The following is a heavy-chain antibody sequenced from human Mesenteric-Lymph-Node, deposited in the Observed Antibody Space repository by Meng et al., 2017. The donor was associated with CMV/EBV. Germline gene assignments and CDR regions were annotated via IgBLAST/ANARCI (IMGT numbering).Heavy chain of an antibody. D-gene: IGHD4/OR15-4a*01. CDR3: ARLDGAIYNP. V-gene: IGHV3-64*02. J-gene: IGHJ5*02. Sequence: GGSLKISCAASGFTFSSYWMSWVRQAPGKGLEYVSAISSTGDNTYYADSVRGRFTISRDNSKNTLYLQMGSLRVDDMAVYYCARLDGAIYNPWGQGTLVTVSS. CDR1: GFTFSSYW. CDR2: ISSTGDNT.